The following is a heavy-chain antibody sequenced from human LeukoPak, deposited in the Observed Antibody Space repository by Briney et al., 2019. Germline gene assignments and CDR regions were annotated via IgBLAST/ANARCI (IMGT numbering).Heavy chain of an antibody. CDR2: IRSKANSYAT. D-gene: IGHD6-6*01. CDR1: GFTFSGSA. J-gene: IGHJ3*02. CDR3: AIWETIAARLLLQNAFDI. Sequence: GGSLRLSCAASGFTFSGSAMHWVRQASGKGLEWVGRIRSKANSYATAYAASVKGRFTISRDNSKNTLYLQMNSLRAEDTAVYYCAIWETIAARLLLQNAFDIWGQGTMVTVSS. V-gene: IGHV3-73*01.